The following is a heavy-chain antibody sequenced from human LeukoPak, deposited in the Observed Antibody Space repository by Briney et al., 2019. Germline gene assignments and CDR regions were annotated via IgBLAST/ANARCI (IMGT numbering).Heavy chain of an antibody. D-gene: IGHD3-3*01. V-gene: IGHV3-74*01. CDR2: IKSDEGT. CDR3: LSDLNY. CDR1: GVTFSNDC. J-gene: IGHJ4*02. Sequence: GRSLRLSCAASGVTFSNDCLNWVRQAPWKGLVWVSRIKSDEGTSYADSVTGRFTISKNNAKHTLYLQMNSLGTEDTAVYYCLSDLNYWGQGILVTVSS.